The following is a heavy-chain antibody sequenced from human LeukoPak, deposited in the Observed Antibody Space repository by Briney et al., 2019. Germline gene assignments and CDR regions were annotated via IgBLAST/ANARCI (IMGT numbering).Heavy chain of an antibody. CDR1: GFTFSDHY. D-gene: IGHD1-1*01. CDR3: ARGRKAGSLDY. CDR2: ISSSSSTI. V-gene: IGHV3-11*04. Sequence: GGSLRLSCAASGFTFSDHYMNWVRQAPGKGLEWVSYISSSSSTIYYADSVKGRFIISRDNAKNSLYLQMNSLRAEDTAVYYCARGRKAGSLDYWGQGTLVTVSS. J-gene: IGHJ4*02.